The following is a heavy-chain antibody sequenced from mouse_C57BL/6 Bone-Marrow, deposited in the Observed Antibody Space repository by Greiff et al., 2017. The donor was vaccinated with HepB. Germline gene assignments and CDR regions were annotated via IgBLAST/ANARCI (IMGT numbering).Heavy chain of an antibody. CDR1: GYAFTNYL. CDR2: INPGSGGT. J-gene: IGHJ1*03. Sequence: QVQLQQSGAELVRPGTSVKVSCKASGYAFTNYLIEWVKQRTGQGLEWIGVINPGSGGTNYNEKFKGNATLTADKSSSTAYMQLSSLTSEDSAVYFCARRADGYSWYFDVWGTGTTVTVSS. CDR3: ARRADGYSWYFDV. D-gene: IGHD2-3*01. V-gene: IGHV1-54*01.